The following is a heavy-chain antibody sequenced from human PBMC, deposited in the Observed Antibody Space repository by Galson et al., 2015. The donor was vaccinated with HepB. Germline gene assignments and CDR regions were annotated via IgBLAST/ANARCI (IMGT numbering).Heavy chain of an antibody. CDR1: GFAFSSYA. Sequence: LRLSCAASGFAFSSYAMSWVRQAPGKGLEWVSAISGSGGSTYYADSVKGRFTISRDNSKNTLYLQMNSLRAEDTAVYYCANRPNDNGDFYFDLWGRGTLVTVSS. CDR3: ANRPNDNGDFYFDL. J-gene: IGHJ2*01. CDR2: ISGSGGST. V-gene: IGHV3-23*01. D-gene: IGHD4-17*01.